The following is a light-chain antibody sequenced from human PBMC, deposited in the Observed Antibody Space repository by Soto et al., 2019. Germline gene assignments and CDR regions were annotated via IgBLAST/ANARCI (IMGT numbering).Light chain of an antibody. Sequence: DIQMTQSPSSLAASVGDRVTITCLASQDIKNYLNWYQQKPGKAPKLLIYDASNLEIGVPSRFSVSGSGTDFIFTIDSRQPEDIATYYCQQYDHFVTFGGGTKVEF. J-gene: IGKJ4*02. CDR3: QQYDHFVT. V-gene: IGKV1-33*01. CDR1: QDIKNY. CDR2: DAS.